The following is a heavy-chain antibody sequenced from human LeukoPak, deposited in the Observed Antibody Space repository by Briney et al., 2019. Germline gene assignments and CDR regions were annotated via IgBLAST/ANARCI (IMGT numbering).Heavy chain of an antibody. CDR3: ARESTGDYLDY. D-gene: IGHD7-27*01. J-gene: IGHJ4*02. Sequence: GGSLRLSCAASGFTFSSYAMHWVRQAPGKGLEYVSAISSNGGSTYYANSVKGRFTISRDNSKNTLYLQMGSLRAEDMAVYYCARESTGDYLDYWGQGTLVTVSS. V-gene: IGHV3-64*01. CDR1: GFTFSSYA. CDR2: ISSNGGST.